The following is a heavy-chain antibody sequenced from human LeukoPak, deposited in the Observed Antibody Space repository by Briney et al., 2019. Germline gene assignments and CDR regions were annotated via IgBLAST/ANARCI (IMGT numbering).Heavy chain of an antibody. CDR2: INPNSGGT. CDR1: GYTFTGYY. V-gene: IGHV1-2*02. CDR3: ARLIVVVPAAEGNDAFDI. J-gene: IGHJ3*02. D-gene: IGHD2-2*01. Sequence: ASVKVSCKASGYTFTGYYKHWVRQAPGQGLEWMGWINPNSGGTNYAQKFQGRVTMTRDTSISTAYMELSRLRSDDTAVYYCARLIVVVPAAEGNDAFDIWGQGTMVTVSS.